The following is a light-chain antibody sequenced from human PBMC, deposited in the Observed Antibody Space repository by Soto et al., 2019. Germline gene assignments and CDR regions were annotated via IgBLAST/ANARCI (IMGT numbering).Light chain of an antibody. CDR3: QQASTFPRT. CDR2: AAS. Sequence: DIQMTQSPSSVSASVGDRVTITCRASQGISSWLAWYQQKPGKAPILLISAASILQSGVPPRFSGNGSGTYFTLTINSLQPEDFATYYCQQASTFPRTFGGGTKVEIK. V-gene: IGKV1D-12*01. J-gene: IGKJ4*01. CDR1: QGISSW.